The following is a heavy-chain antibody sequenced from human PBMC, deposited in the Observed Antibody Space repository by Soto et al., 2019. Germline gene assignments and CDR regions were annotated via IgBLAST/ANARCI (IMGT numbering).Heavy chain of an antibody. V-gene: IGHV3-30*18. J-gene: IGHJ4*02. CDR1: GFTLRTYG. Sequence: QVQLVESGGGVVPPGRSLRLSCAASGFTLRTYGMHWVRQAPGKGLEWVSLISFDSTKTYYADSVRGRFTISRDTSKNTLYLQMNSLTPEDTAVYYCAKDFHTVGVSPAPRPHDFDSWGQGTLVTVSS. CDR3: AKDFHTVGVSPAPRPHDFDS. CDR2: ISFDSTKT. D-gene: IGHD4-17*01.